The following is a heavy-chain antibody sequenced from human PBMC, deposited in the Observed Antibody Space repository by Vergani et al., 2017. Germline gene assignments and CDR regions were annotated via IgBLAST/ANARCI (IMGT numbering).Heavy chain of an antibody. J-gene: IGHJ3*01. CDR1: GGPFSGYY. Sequence: QVQLQQWGAGLLKPSETLSLTCAVYGGPFSGYYWSWIRQPPGKGLEWIGEINHSGSTNYNPSLKSRVTISVDTSKNQFSLKLSSVTAADTVVYYCARGVYYDILTGYFDAGDAFDFWGQGTMVTVSS. D-gene: IGHD3-9*01. CDR3: ARGVYYDILTGYFDAGDAFDF. CDR2: INHSGST. V-gene: IGHV4-34*01.